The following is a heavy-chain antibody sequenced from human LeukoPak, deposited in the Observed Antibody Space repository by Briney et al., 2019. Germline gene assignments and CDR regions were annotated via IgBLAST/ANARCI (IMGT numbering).Heavy chain of an antibody. D-gene: IGHD6-19*01. CDR3: ARLGRLSGWYASY. Sequence: PSETLSLTCTVSGGSISTSTYCWGWIRQPPGKGLEWIGSISYSGTTYYNPSLNSRVTISVDTSKNQFSLKLSSVTAADTAVYYCARLGRLSGWYASYWGQGTLVTVSS. CDR1: GGSISTSTYC. J-gene: IGHJ4*02. CDR2: ISYSGTT. V-gene: IGHV4-39*01.